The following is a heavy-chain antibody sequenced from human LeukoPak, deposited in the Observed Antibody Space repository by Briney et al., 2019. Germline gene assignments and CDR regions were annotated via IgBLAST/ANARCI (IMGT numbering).Heavy chain of an antibody. J-gene: IGHJ4*02. CDR3: ARYNSGWSFDY. CDR2: IDHSGST. D-gene: IGHD6-19*01. V-gene: IGHV4-59*01. CDR1: GGSISSDY. Sequence: SETLSLTCTVSGGSISSDYWTWIRQPPGKGLEWIGYIDHSGSTNYNPSLKSRVTISVDTSKNQFSLKLSSVTAGDTAVYYCARYNSGWSFDYWGQGTLVTVSS.